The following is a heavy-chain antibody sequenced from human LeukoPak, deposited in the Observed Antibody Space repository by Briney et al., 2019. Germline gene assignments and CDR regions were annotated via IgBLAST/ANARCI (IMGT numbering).Heavy chain of an antibody. CDR1: GFTFSSYG. J-gene: IGHJ4*02. Sequence: TGGSLRLSCAASGFTFSSYGMHWVRQAPGKGLEWVAVISYDGSNKYYADSVKGRFTFSRDNSKNTLYLQMNSLRAEDTAVYYCANSANLDYWGQGTLVTVSS. D-gene: IGHD4/OR15-4a*01. V-gene: IGHV3-30*18. CDR2: ISYDGSNK. CDR3: ANSANLDY.